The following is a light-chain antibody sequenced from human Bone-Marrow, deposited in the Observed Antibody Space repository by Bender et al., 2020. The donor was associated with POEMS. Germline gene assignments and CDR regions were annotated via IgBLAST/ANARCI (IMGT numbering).Light chain of an antibody. V-gene: IGLV2-14*01. CDR2: EVS. J-gene: IGLJ1*01. CDR3: SSYTTSSTIV. CDR1: SSDVGGYNY. Sequence: QSAMTQPPSVSGSPGQSVTISCTGTSSDVGGYNYVSWYQHHPGKAPKLMIYEVSNRPSGVSNRFSGSKFGNTASLTISGLQAEDEGDYYCSSYTTSSTIVFGTGTKVTVL.